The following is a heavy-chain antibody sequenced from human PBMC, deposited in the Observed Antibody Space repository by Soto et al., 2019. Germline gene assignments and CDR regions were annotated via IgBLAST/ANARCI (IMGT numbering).Heavy chain of an antibody. CDR2: VNPSNGDA. D-gene: IGHD2-2*01. Sequence: QVQLEQSGTEVKEPGASVKVSCKASGYSFTSYNINWVRQTTGQGLEWMGWVNPSNGDAGLAQRVQGRVNMSSDTSITTAFVEVSSLAPEDAAIYFCARAPRPAAIAVLDHWGQGILVSVSS. J-gene: IGHJ4*02. CDR1: GYSFTSYN. V-gene: IGHV1-8*01. CDR3: ARAPRPAAIAVLDH.